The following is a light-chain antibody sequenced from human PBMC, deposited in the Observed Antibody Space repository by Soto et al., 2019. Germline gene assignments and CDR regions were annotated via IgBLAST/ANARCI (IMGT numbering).Light chain of an antibody. CDR2: EDN. J-gene: IGLJ3*02. Sequence: NFMLTQPHSVSGSPGKTVTISCTRSSGSIASNYVQWYQQRPGSSPTTVIYEDNQRPSGVPDRFSGSIDSSSNSASLTISGLKTEDEADYYCQSYDSSTNWVFGGGTKLTVL. CDR1: SGSIASNY. V-gene: IGLV6-57*01. CDR3: QSYDSSTNWV.